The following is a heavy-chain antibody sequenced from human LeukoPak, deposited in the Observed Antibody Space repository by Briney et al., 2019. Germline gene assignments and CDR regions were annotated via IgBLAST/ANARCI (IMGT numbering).Heavy chain of an antibody. V-gene: IGHV3-74*01. Sequence: PGGSLRLSCAASGFTFSSYWMHWVRQAPGKGLVWVSRIKSDGSSTTYADSVKGRFTISRENAKNTLYLQMNSLRAEDTAVYYCARDYASVPAAIWGNWFDPWGQGTLVTVSS. CDR1: GFTFSSYW. J-gene: IGHJ5*02. CDR2: IKSDGSST. CDR3: ARDYASVPAAIWGNWFDP. D-gene: IGHD2-2*01.